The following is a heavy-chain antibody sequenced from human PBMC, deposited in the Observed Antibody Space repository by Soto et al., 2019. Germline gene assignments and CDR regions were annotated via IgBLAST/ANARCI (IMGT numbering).Heavy chain of an antibody. J-gene: IGHJ4*02. D-gene: IGHD6-19*01. V-gene: IGHV4-34*01. CDR2: INDSGST. CDR1: GESFSGLH. Sequence: SETLSLTFAVYGESFSGLHWNWVRQPPGKGLEWIGEINDSGSTNYNPSLKSRVTISVDTSKNQFSLKLSSVTAADTAVYYCARSGAVAGSTRNLDYWGQGNLVTVSS. CDR3: ARSGAVAGSTRNLDY.